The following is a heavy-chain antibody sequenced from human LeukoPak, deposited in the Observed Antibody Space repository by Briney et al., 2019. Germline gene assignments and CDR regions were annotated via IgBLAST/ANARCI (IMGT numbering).Heavy chain of an antibody. D-gene: IGHD3-3*01. CDR3: ARAKSPYDFWSGYPDY. J-gene: IGHJ4*02. Sequence: PGGSLRLSCAASGFTFSSYWMHWVRQAPGKGLVWVSRINSDGSSTSYADSVKGRFTISRDNAKNSLYLQMNSLRAEDTAVYYCARAKSPYDFWSGYPDYWGQGTLVTVSS. V-gene: IGHV3-74*01. CDR1: GFTFSSYW. CDR2: INSDGSST.